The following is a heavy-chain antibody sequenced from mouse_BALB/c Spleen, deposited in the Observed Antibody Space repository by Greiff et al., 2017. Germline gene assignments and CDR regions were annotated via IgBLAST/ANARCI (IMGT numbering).Heavy chain of an antibody. CDR3: ARGRGITGY. CDR2: IYPGSGNT. CDR1: GYTFTDYY. Sequence: QVQLQQSGAELARPGASVKLSCKASGYTFTDYYINWVKQRTGQGLEWIGEIYPGSGNTYYNEKFKGKATLTADKSSSTAYMQLSSLTSEDSAVYFCARGRGITGYWGQGTTLTVSA. V-gene: IGHV1-77*01. D-gene: IGHD2-4*01. J-gene: IGHJ2*01.